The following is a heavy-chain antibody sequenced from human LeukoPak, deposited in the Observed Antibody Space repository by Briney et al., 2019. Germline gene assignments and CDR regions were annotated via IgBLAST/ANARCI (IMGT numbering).Heavy chain of an antibody. J-gene: IGHJ2*01. D-gene: IGHD6-13*01. CDR1: GFTFSSYD. Sequence: GGSLRLSCAASGFTFSSYDIHWVRQATGKGLEWVSGIGTAGEIYYPGSVKGRFTVSRENAKNSLYLQMNSLRAGDTAVYYCARAAYSSTWYSRYFDLWGRGTLVTVSS. V-gene: IGHV3-13*01. CDR2: IGTAGEI. CDR3: ARAAYSSTWYSRYFDL.